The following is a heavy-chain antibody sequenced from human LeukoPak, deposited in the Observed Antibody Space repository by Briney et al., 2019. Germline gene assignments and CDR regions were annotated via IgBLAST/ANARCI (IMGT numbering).Heavy chain of an antibody. J-gene: IGHJ4*02. CDR3: ASPGSSYDVLTGPGYFDY. Sequence: ASVKVSCKASGSSFTGYYMHWVRKAPGQGLEWIGGINPNTGGTNYAQKFQGRVTMTRDTSISTAYMELSWLRSDDTAVYYCASPGSSYDVLTGPGYFDYWGQGTLVTVSS. CDR1: GSSFTGYY. V-gene: IGHV1-2*02. CDR2: INPNTGGT. D-gene: IGHD3-9*01.